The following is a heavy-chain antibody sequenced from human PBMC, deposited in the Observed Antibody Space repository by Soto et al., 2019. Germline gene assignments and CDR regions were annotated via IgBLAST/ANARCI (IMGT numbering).Heavy chain of an antibody. CDR1: GGSISSGDYY. J-gene: IGHJ4*02. Sequence: PSETLSLTCTVSGGSISSGDYYWSWIRHPPGKGLEWIGYIYYSGSTYYNPSLKSRVTISVDTSKNQFSLKLSSVTAADTAVYYCASTGYDKLSPAISPLDYWGQGTLVTVS. CDR2: IYYSGST. CDR3: ASTGYDKLSPAISPLDY. D-gene: IGHD5-12*01. V-gene: IGHV4-30-4*01.